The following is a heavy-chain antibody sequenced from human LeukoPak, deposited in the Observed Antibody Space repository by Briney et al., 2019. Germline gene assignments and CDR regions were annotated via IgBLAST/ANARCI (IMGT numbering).Heavy chain of an antibody. CDR2: IYYSGST. D-gene: IGHD6-6*01. V-gene: IGHV4-59*01. CDR3: ARIREYSSSFFDY. J-gene: IGHJ4*02. CDR1: GGSISSYY. Sequence: SETLSLTCTVSGGSISSYYWSWIRKPPGKGLEWIGYIYYSGSTNYNPSLKSRVTISVDTSKNQFSLKLSSVTAADTAVYYCARIREYSSSFFDYWGQGTLVTVSS.